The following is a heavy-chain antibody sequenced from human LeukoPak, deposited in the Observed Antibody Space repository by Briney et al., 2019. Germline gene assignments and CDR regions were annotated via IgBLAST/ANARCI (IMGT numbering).Heavy chain of an antibody. CDR2: VVGGGGTT. D-gene: IGHD6-19*01. CDR1: GFTFVNYA. J-gene: IGHJ4*02. V-gene: IGHV3-23*01. CDR3: AKARLSTGWAYNDY. Sequence: GGSLRLSCAASGFTFVNYAMSWVRQAPGRGLEWVSAVVGGGGTTFYADSVKGRFTISRDNSKNTVYLQINRLRAEDTAVYYCAKARLSTGWAYNDYWGQGTLVTVSS.